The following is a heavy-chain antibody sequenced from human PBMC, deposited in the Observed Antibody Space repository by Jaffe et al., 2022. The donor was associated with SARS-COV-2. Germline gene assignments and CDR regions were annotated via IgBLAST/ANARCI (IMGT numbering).Heavy chain of an antibody. D-gene: IGHD1-1*01. CDR1: GFTFSSHA. Sequence: EVHLEESGGGLVQPGGSLRLSCAASGFTFSSHAMSWVRQAPGEGLEWVSSFSGRGGNTYYADSVRGRFTISRDNSKNMLYLQMNSLRAEDTAVYFCARGLDTFDYWGQGTLVTVSS. CDR2: FSGRGGNT. V-gene: IGHV3-23*04. J-gene: IGHJ4*02. CDR3: ARGLDTFDY.